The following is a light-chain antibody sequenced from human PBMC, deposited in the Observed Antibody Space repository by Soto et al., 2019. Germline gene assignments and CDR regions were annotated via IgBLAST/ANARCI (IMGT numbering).Light chain of an antibody. CDR1: QTISSW. J-gene: IGKJ4*01. V-gene: IGKV1-5*03. CDR3: QQGKIFPLT. CDR2: KTS. Sequence: DIQMTQSPSTLSASVGDRVTIACRASQTISSWVAWYQQKPGKAPRLLIYKTSSLESGVPSRFSGSGSGTEFTITISGLQPQDGGTYYCQQGKIFPLTFGGGTKVNI.